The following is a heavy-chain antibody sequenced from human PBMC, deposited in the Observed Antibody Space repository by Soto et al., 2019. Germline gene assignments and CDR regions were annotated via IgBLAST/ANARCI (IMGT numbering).Heavy chain of an antibody. J-gene: IGHJ6*02. V-gene: IGHV1-69*13. CDR2: IIPIFGTA. D-gene: IGHD5-12*01. Sequence: SVKVSCKASGGTFSSYAISWVRQAPGQGLEWMGGIIPIFGTANYAQKFQGRVTITADESTSTAYMELSSLRSEDTAVYFCSRDILMATITSDYYYGMDVWGQGTTVTVSS. CDR3: SRDILMATITSDYYYGMDV. CDR1: GGTFSSYA.